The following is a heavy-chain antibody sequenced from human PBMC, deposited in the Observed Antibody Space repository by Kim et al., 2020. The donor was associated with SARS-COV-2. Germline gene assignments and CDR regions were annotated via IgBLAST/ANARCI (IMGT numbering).Heavy chain of an antibody. J-gene: IGHJ3*02. CDR1: GFTFSSYA. CDR2: ISYDGSNK. V-gene: IGHV3-30*04. CDR3: PRDGDYDSSDAFDI. D-gene: IGHD3-22*01. Sequence: GGSLRPSCAASGFTFSSYAMHWVRQAPGKGLEWVAVISYDGSNKYYADSVKGRFTISRDNSKNTLYLQMNSLRAEDTAVYYCPRDGDYDSSDAFDIWGQG.